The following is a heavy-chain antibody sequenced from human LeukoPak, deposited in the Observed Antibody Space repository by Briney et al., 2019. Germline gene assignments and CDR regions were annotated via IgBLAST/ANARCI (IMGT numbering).Heavy chain of an antibody. V-gene: IGHV7-4-1*02. CDR1: GYTFTSYA. D-gene: IGHD3-22*01. CDR2: INTNTGNP. Sequence: ASVKVSCKASGYTFTSYAMNWVRQAPGQGLEWMGWINTNTGNPTYAQGFTGRFVFSWDTSVSTAYLQMSSLKAEDTAVYYCARVDVPYYYDSSDCAFDIWGQGTMVTVSS. CDR3: ARVDVPYYYDSSDCAFDI. J-gene: IGHJ3*02.